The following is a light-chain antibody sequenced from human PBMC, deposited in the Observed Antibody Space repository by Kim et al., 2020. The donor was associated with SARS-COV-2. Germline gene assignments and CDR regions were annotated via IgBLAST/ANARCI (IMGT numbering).Light chain of an antibody. Sequence: GQRGTLAWSGGSSNRRYYDVCGYRRLAGTALKVLIYGNDQRPSGVPDRVSGSTSSTSATLAISGLRSEAEADYYCAAWDGSLSGVLFGGGTQLTVL. J-gene: IGLJ2*01. V-gene: IGLV1-47*01. CDR3: AAWDGSLSGVL. CDR1: SSNRRYYD. CDR2: GND.